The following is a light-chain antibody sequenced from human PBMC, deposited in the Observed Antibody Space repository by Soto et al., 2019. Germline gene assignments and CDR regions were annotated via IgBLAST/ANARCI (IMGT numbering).Light chain of an antibody. CDR3: QQYNTYSWT. V-gene: IGKV1-5*03. J-gene: IGKJ1*01. CDR1: QSISSW. CDR2: KAS. Sequence: DIQMTQSPSTLSASVGDRVTITCRASQSISSWLAWYQQNPGRAPKVLIYKASSLESGVPSRFSGSGSGTEFTLTISSLQADDFATYYCQQYNTYSWTFGQGIRGEIK.